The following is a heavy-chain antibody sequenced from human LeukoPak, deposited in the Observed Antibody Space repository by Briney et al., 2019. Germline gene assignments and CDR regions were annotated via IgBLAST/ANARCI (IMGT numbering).Heavy chain of an antibody. V-gene: IGHV4-4*07. Sequence: SETLSLTCTVSGGSISSYYWSWIRQPAGKGLEWIGRIYASGSTNHNPSLKSRVTISVDKSKNQLSLKLSSVTAADTAVYYCARDYYDSSGYYGRGGYYYMDVWGKGTTVTVSS. J-gene: IGHJ6*03. CDR2: IYASGST. CDR1: GGSISSYY. D-gene: IGHD3-22*01. CDR3: ARDYYDSSGYYGRGGYYYMDV.